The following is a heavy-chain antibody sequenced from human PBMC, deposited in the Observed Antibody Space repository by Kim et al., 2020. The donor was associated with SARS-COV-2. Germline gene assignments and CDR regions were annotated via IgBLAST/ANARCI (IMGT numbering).Heavy chain of an antibody. Sequence: KGRFTISRDNSKNPLYLQMNSLRAEDTAVYYCARAYDSSCYSLEYNWFDPWGQGTLVTVSS. J-gene: IGHJ5*02. CDR3: ARAYDSSCYSLEYNWFDP. V-gene: IGHV3-30*07. D-gene: IGHD3-22*01.